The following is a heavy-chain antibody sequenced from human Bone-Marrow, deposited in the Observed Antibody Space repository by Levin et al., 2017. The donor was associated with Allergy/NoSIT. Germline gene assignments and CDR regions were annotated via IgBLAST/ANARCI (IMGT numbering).Heavy chain of an antibody. CDR3: ARDLWSASSAVLGY. CDR1: GYSFTSYF. J-gene: IGHJ4*02. Sequence: ASVKVSCRTSGYSFTSYFMHWVRQAPGQGLEWMGIINPRGTCGSYAQKFQGRVTMTRDTSTTTVYMELSSLRSEDTAVYYCARDLWSASSAVLGYWGQGTLVTVSS. D-gene: IGHD1-26*01. CDR2: INPRGTCG. V-gene: IGHV1-46*01.